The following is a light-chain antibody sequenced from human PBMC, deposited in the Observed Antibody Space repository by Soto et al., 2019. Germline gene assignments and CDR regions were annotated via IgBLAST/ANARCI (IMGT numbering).Light chain of an antibody. CDR3: SSYTTSTTRV. V-gene: IGLV2-14*01. J-gene: IGLJ3*02. Sequence: QSALTQPASVSGSPGQSITISCTGTSSDIGVYDFVSWYQQHPGRAPKLLIYDVTNRPSRISDRFSGSKSGNTASLTISGLQPEDEADYYCSSYTTSTTRVFGGGTKLTVL. CDR2: DVT. CDR1: SSDIGVYDF.